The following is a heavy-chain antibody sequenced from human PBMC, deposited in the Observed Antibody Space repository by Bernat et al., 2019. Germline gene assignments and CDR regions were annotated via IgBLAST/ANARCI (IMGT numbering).Heavy chain of an antibody. CDR2: INPSGGST. CDR1: GYTFTSYA. J-gene: IGHJ4*02. Sequence: QVQLVQSGAEVKKPGASVKVSCKASGYTFTSYAMHWVRQAPGQGLEWMGIINPSGGSTSYAQKFQGRVTMTRDTSTSTVYMELSSLRSEDTAVYYCARALTTPDGGVWGQGTLVTVSS. D-gene: IGHD4/OR15-4a*01. V-gene: IGHV1-46*01. CDR3: ARALTTPDGGV.